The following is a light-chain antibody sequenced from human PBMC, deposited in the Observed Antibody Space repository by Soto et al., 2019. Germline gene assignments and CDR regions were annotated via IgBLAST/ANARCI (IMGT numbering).Light chain of an antibody. CDR3: SSYTTSRQMV. CDR2: EVS. Sequence: QSALTQPASVSGSRGQSITISCTGTGSDVGGDNYVSWYQQHPGKAPKLMIYEVSNRPSGVSNRFSGSKSGNTASLTISGLQAEDEADYYCSSYTTSRQMVFGGGTKLTVL. V-gene: IGLV2-14*01. J-gene: IGLJ2*01. CDR1: GSDVGGDNY.